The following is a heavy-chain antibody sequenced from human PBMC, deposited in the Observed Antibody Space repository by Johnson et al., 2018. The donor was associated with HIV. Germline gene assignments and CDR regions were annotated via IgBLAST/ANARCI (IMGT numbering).Heavy chain of an antibody. D-gene: IGHD4-17*01. J-gene: IGHJ3*02. Sequence: EQLVESGGGLVQPGGSLRLSCAASGFTFSSYWMSWVRQAPGKGLEWVANIKQDGSEKYYADSVKGRFTISRDNSKNTLYLQMNSLRAEDTAVYYCAKLPVLYGDFDDAFNIWGQGTMVTVSS. CDR2: IKQDGSEK. CDR3: AKLPVLYGDFDDAFNI. V-gene: IGHV3-7*02. CDR1: GFTFSSYW.